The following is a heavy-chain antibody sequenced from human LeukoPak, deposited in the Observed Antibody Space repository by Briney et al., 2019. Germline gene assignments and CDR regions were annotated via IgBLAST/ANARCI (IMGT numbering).Heavy chain of an antibody. J-gene: IGHJ5*02. Sequence: PGGSLRLSCAASGFTFSSYGMHWVRQAPGKGLEWVAVISYDGSSKYYADSVKGRFTISRDNSKNTLYLQMNSLRAEDTAVYYCVVWFGLFDPWGQGTLVTVSS. CDR1: GFTFSSYG. V-gene: IGHV3-30*03. CDR2: ISYDGSSK. D-gene: IGHD3-10*01. CDR3: VVWFGLFDP.